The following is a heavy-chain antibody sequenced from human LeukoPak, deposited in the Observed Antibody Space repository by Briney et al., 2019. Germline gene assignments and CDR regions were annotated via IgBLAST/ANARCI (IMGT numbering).Heavy chain of an antibody. J-gene: IGHJ4*02. CDR3: ATALGGPITAGATHFFDY. V-gene: IGHV1-24*01. CDR2: FDPEDGET. CDR1: GYTLTELS. D-gene: IGHD1-26*01. Sequence: ASVKVSCKVSGYTLTELSMHWVRQAPGKGLEWMGGFDPEDGETIYAQKFQGRVTMTEDTSTDTAYMELSSLRSEDTAVYYCATALGGPITAGATHFFDYWGQGTLVTVSS.